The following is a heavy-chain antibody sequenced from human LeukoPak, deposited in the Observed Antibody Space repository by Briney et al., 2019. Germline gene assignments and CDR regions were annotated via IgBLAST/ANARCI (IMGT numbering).Heavy chain of an antibody. Sequence: SETLSLTCAVYGGSFSGYYWSWIRQPPGKGLEWIGYIYYSGSTNYNPSLKSRVTISVDTSKNQFSLKLSSVTAADTAVYYCARTRGSYYYYYYGMDVWGKGTTVTVSS. CDR1: GGSFSGYY. CDR2: IYYSGST. CDR3: ARTRGSYYYYYYGMDV. J-gene: IGHJ6*04. V-gene: IGHV4-59*01.